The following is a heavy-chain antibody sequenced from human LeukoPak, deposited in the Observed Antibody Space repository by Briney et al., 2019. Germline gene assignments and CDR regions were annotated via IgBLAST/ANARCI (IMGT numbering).Heavy chain of an antibody. CDR2: TNPSGGST. J-gene: IGHJ4*02. CDR1: GYTFTSYY. Sequence: ASVKVSCKASGYTFTSYYMHWVRQAPGQGLEWMGITNPSGGSTSYAQKFQGRVTMTRDTPTSTVYMELSSLRSDDTAVYYCARDPGSGWYEGYYFDYWGQGTLVTVSS. CDR3: ARDPGSGWYEGYYFDY. D-gene: IGHD6-19*01. V-gene: IGHV1-46*01.